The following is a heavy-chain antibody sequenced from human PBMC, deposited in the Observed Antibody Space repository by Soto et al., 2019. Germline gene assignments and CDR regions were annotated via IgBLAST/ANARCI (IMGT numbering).Heavy chain of an antibody. CDR1: GGSFTSNNW. CDR3: ASRDPGTSVDY. J-gene: IGHJ4*02. Sequence: SETLSLTCAVSGGSFTSNNWCTWVRQLPGQGLEWIGEIYRTGSTNYNPSLKSRVTISLDKSENQFSLKVTSLTAADTAVYYCASRDPGTSVDYWGQGTLVTVSS. CDR2: IYRTGST. V-gene: IGHV4-4*02. D-gene: IGHD1-7*01.